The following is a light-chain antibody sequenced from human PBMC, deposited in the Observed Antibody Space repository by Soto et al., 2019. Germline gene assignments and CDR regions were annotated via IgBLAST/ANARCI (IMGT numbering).Light chain of an antibody. V-gene: IGLV2-11*01. CDR2: DVK. CDR1: SSDVGGYNY. J-gene: IGLJ1*01. Sequence: QSVLTQPRSVSGSPGQSVTISCTGTSSDVGGYNYVSWYQQYPGKAPKVMIYDVKTRPSGVPDRFSGSKSGNTASLTISGLQAEDEADYYCCSYAGSYTFVFRTGTKLTVL. CDR3: CSYAGSYTFV.